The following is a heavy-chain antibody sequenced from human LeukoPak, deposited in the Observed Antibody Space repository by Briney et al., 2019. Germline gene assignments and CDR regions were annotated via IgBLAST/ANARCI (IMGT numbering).Heavy chain of an antibody. J-gene: IGHJ5*01. CDR2: IYYSGST. V-gene: IGHV4-59*01. CDR3: ASSYSSSWYNNWFDS. D-gene: IGHD6-13*01. CDR1: GGSISSYY. Sequence: SETLSLTCTVSGGSISSYYWSWIRQPPGKGLEWIGYIYYSGSTNYNPSLKSRVTISVDTSKNQFSLKLSSVTAADTAVYYCASSYSSSWYNNWFDSWGQGTLVTVSS.